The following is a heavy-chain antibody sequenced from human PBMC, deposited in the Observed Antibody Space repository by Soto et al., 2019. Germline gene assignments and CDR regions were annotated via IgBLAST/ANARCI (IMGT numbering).Heavy chain of an antibody. CDR3: ARSRSSSWWFDP. CDR1: GYTFTSYA. D-gene: IGHD6-6*01. Sequence: ASVKVCCKASGYTFTSYAMHWVRQAPGQRLGWMGWINAGNGNTKYSQKFQGRVTITRDTSASTAYMELSSLRSEDTAEYYCARSRSSSWWFDPWGQGTLVTVSS. J-gene: IGHJ5*02. CDR2: INAGNGNT. V-gene: IGHV1-3*01.